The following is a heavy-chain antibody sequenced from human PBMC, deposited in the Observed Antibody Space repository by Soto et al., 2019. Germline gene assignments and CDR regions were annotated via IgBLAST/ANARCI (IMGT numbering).Heavy chain of an antibody. Sequence: SVKVSCKASGGTFSSYAISWVRQAPGQGLEWMGGIIPIFGTANYAQKFQGRVTITADKSTSTAYMELSSLRSEDTAVYYCAKDPLLWFGDLPLYWGQGTLVTVSS. CDR2: IIPIFGTA. V-gene: IGHV1-69*06. CDR3: AKDPLLWFGDLPLY. D-gene: IGHD3-10*01. J-gene: IGHJ4*02. CDR1: GGTFSSYA.